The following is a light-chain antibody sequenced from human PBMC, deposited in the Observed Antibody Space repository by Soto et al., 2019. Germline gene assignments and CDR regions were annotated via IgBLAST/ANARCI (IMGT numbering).Light chain of an antibody. CDR1: QSVSSTY. CDR2: DAS. V-gene: IGKV3D-20*02. Sequence: EIVLTQSPATLSLSPGERATLSCRASQSVSSTYLAWYQQKPGQAPRLLIYDASSRATGIPDRFSGGGSGTDFTLTISSLEPEDFAVYYCQQRSNWPLSTFGGGTKVDIK. J-gene: IGKJ4*01. CDR3: QQRSNWPLST.